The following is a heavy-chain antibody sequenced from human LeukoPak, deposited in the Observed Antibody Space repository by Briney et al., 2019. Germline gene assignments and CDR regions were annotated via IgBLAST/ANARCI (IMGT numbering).Heavy chain of an antibody. CDR3: ARTNSGYAYYFDY. J-gene: IGHJ4*02. D-gene: IGHD5-12*01. Sequence: GGSLRLSCAASGFTSSSYAMSWVRQAPGKGLEWVSAISGSGGSTYYADSVKGRFTISRDNSKNTLYLQMNSLRAEDTAVYYCARTNSGYAYYFDYWGQGTLVTVSS. V-gene: IGHV3-23*01. CDR1: GFTSSSYA. CDR2: ISGSGGST.